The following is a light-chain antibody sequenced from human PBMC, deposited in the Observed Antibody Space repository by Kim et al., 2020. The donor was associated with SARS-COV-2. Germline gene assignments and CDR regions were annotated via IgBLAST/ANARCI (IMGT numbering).Light chain of an antibody. V-gene: IGLV2-14*04. Sequence: GQSITISCTGTSSDVGGYNYVSWYQQHPGKAPKLMIYDVSKRPSGVSNRFSGSKYGNTASLTISGLQAEDEADYYCSSYTSSSTFVFGTGTKVTVL. CDR2: DVS. CDR3: SSYTSSSTFV. J-gene: IGLJ1*01. CDR1: SSDVGGYNY.